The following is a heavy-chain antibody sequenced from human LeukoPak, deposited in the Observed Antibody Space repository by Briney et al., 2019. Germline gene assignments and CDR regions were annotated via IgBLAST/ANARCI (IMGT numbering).Heavy chain of an antibody. CDR2: ISGSGDST. CDR1: GFTFSSYA. CDR3: AKAVLVTSRIDY. D-gene: IGHD2-21*02. Sequence: PGGSLRLSCAASGFTFSSYAMSWVRQAPGKGLEWVSGISGSGDSTYYADSVKGRLTISRDNSKNTLYLQMNSLRAEDTAVYYCAKAVLVTSRIDYWGQGTLVTVSS. J-gene: IGHJ4*02. V-gene: IGHV3-23*01.